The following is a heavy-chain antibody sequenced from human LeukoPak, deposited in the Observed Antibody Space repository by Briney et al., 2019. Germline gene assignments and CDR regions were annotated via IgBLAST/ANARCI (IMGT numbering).Heavy chain of an antibody. V-gene: IGHV4-59*08. CDR2: IYYSGST. D-gene: IGHD5-12*01. Sequence: PSETLSLTCTVSGDSLRSYYWNWIRQPPGKGLEWIGNIYYSGSTNYNPSLKSRVTISVDTSKKLFSLKLNSVTGADTAVYYCARSQDITYSGYDYFWFDPWGQGTLVTVSS. CDR3: ARSQDITYSGYDYFWFDP. J-gene: IGHJ5*02. CDR1: GDSLRSYY.